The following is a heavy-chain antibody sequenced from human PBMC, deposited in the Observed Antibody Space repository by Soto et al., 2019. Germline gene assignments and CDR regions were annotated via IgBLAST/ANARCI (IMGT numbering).Heavy chain of an antibody. CDR1: GFTFSSYS. CDR2: ISSSSSTI. V-gene: IGHV3-48*02. J-gene: IGHJ4*02. CDR3: ARASDSGGYPFDY. D-gene: IGHD3-22*01. Sequence: PGGSLRLSCAAPGFTFSSYSMNWVRQAPGKGLEWVSYISSSSSTIYYADSVKGRFTISRDNAKNSLYLQMNSLRDEDTAVYYCARASDSGGYPFDYWGQGTLVTVSS.